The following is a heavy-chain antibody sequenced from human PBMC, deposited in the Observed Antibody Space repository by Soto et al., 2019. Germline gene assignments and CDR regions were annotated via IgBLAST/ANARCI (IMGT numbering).Heavy chain of an antibody. CDR2: ISGSGGST. D-gene: IGHD1-26*01. J-gene: IGHJ3*02. Sequence: EVQLLESGGGLVQPGGSLRLSCAASGFTFSSYAMSWVRQAPGKGLEWVSAISGSGGSTYYADSVKGRFTISRDNSKNTLYLQMNSLRAEDTAVYYCAKDRSGSYGWIPDAFDIWGQGTMVTVSS. V-gene: IGHV3-23*01. CDR1: GFTFSSYA. CDR3: AKDRSGSYGWIPDAFDI.